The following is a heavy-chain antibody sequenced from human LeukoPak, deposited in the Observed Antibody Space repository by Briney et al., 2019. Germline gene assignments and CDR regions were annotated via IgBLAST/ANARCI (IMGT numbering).Heavy chain of an antibody. Sequence: SETLSLTCTVSGGSISSYYWSWIRQPPGKGLEWIGYIYYSGSTNYNPSLKSRVTISVDTSKNQFSLKLSSVTAADTAVYYCARGLGSSWYQGYFQHWGQGTLVTVSS. CDR2: IYYSGST. CDR1: GGSISSYY. J-gene: IGHJ1*01. V-gene: IGHV4-59*08. CDR3: ARGLGSSWYQGYFQH. D-gene: IGHD6-13*01.